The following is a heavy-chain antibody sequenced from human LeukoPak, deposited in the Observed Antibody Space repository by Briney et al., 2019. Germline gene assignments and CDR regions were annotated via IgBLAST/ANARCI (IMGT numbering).Heavy chain of an antibody. CDR1: GGSISSYY. J-gene: IGHJ4*02. CDR3: AGDVPRHALYRSGWFNFDD. D-gene: IGHD6-19*01. CDR2: IYYNGST. V-gene: IGHV4-59*12. Sequence: SETLSLTCTVSGGSISSYYWSWIRQPPGKGLEWIGYIYYNGSTNYNPSLTSRVTISVDTSKNQFSLKLSSVTAADTAVYYCAGDVPRHALYRSGWFNFDDWGQGTLVTVSA.